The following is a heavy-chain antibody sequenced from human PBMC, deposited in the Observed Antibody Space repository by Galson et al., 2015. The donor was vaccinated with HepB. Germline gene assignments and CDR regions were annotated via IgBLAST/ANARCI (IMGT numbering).Heavy chain of an antibody. J-gene: IGHJ5*02. V-gene: IGHV1-3*01. CDR2: INAGNGNT. CDR3: AREAARYFGTGWFDP. D-gene: IGHD3-9*01. CDR1: GYTFTSYA. Sequence: SVKVSCKASGYTFTSYAMHWVRQAPGQRLEWMGWINAGNGNTKYSQKFQGRVTITRDTSASTAYMELSSLRSEDTAVYYCAREAARYFGTGWFDPWGQGTLVTVSS.